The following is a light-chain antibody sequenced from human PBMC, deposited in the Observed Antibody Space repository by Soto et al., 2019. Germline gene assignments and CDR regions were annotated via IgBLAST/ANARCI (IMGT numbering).Light chain of an antibody. Sequence: EIVLTQSPGTLSLSPGERAALSCRASQSVSKYLAWYQQKPGQAPRVLIYGASSRATGIPDRFSGSGSGTDFTLTISRLEPEDFAVYYCQHYAGSPWTFGQGTKVE. J-gene: IGKJ1*01. CDR2: GAS. CDR1: QSVSKY. CDR3: QHYAGSPWT. V-gene: IGKV3-20*01.